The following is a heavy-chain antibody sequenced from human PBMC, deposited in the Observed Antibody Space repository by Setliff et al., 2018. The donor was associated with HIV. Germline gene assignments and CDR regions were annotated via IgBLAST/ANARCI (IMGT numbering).Heavy chain of an antibody. V-gene: IGHV5-51*01. Sequence: GESLKISCKALDFTFSTYWIGWVRQMPGEGLEWMGVIYPDDPNIRYNPSFQSQVTISADKSIATAYLEIHNLKASDTATYYCARRDGRSMNAFQIWGPGTKVTVSS. CDR2: IYPDDPNI. D-gene: IGHD6-13*01. J-gene: IGHJ3*01. CDR1: DFTFSTYW. CDR3: ARRDGRSMNAFQI.